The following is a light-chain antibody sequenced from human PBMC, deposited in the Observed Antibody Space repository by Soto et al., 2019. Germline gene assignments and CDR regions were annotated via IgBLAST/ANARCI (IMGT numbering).Light chain of an antibody. CDR3: SSYANNNNILV. CDR1: SSDVGGYNY. J-gene: IGLJ1*01. Sequence: QSALTQPPSASGSPGQSVTISCTGTSSDVGGYNYVPWYQQRPGKVPKVIIYEVTKRPSGVPDRFSGSKSGNTASLTVSGLQAEDEADYFCSSYANNNNILVFGTGTKVTV. CDR2: EVT. V-gene: IGLV2-8*01.